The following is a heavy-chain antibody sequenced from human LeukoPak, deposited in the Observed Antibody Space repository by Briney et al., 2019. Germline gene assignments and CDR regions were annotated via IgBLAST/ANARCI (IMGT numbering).Heavy chain of an antibody. Sequence: GGSLRLSCAASGFTVSRYAMIWVRQDPGKGLEWVSTISGGGESTYYADSVKGRFTISRDNAKNSLFLQMNSLRAEDTAIYYCVSAIRGSPIDYWGQGTLVSVPS. CDR2: ISGGGEST. CDR1: GFTVSRYA. D-gene: IGHD3-10*01. V-gene: IGHV3-23*01. CDR3: VSAIRGSPIDY. J-gene: IGHJ4*02.